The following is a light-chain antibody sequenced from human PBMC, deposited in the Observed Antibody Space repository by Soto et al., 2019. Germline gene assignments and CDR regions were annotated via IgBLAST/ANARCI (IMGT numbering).Light chain of an antibody. Sequence: VMTQAPATLSVSPGERATLSCRASQSVRNNYLAWYQQRPGQAPRLLIYDAYNRATGIPPRFSGSGSGTDFTLTISSLEPEDSAVYYCQQRHMWPITFGQGTLLEIK. V-gene: IGKV3D-20*02. CDR1: QSVRNNY. J-gene: IGKJ5*01. CDR3: QQRHMWPIT. CDR2: DAY.